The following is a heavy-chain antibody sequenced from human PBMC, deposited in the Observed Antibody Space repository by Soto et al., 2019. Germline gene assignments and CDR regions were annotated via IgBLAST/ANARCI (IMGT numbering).Heavy chain of an antibody. CDR1: GGSFSDYY. D-gene: IGHD2-2*02. CDR3: ARGHIVLVPAVIFLFGINYFDP. CDR2: INHSGST. V-gene: IGHV4-34*01. J-gene: IGHJ5*02. Sequence: QVQLQQWGAGLLKPSETLSLTCAVYGGSFSDYYWSWIRQPPGKGLEWIGEINHSGSTNYNPSLKSRVSISVDASKNQFSLKLNSVTAADSAVYYCARGHIVLVPAVIFLFGINYFDPWGQGTLVTVSS.